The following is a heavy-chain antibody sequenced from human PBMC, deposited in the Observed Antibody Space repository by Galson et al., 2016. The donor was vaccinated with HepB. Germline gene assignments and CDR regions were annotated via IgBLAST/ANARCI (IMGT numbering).Heavy chain of an antibody. D-gene: IGHD6-13*01. J-gene: IGHJ4*02. Sequence: SGAEVKQPGESLTISCQGSGYRFTTSWIGWVRQMPGQGLEWMGIIYPGESETRYSPSFQGQVTISVDKSISTAYLQWSSLKASDSAMYYCARHELHSNSWYMDSWGQGTLVTVSS. CDR1: GYRFTTSW. CDR2: IYPGESET. CDR3: ARHELHSNSWYMDS. V-gene: IGHV5-51*01.